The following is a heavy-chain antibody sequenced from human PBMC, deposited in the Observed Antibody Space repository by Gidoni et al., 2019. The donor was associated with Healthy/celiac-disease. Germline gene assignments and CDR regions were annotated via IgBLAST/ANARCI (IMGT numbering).Heavy chain of an antibody. J-gene: IGHJ5*02. CDR1: GFTFSSYS. CDR2: ISSSSSYI. D-gene: IGHD6-13*01. V-gene: IGHV3-21*01. CDR3: ARARAAAVPWFDP. Sequence: EVQLGESEGGLVKHGGSLRLSCAASGFTFSSYSMNWVRQAQGKGMEWVSSISSSSSYIYYAESVKGRFTISRDNAKNALYLKMNSLRAEDTAVYYCARARAAAVPWFDPWGQGTLVTVSS.